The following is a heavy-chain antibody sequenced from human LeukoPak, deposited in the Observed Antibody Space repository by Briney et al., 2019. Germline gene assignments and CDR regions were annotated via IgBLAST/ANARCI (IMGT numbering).Heavy chain of an antibody. CDR2: INQDGSVK. CDR3: ARDVNWGYFDF. Sequence: GGSLRLSCAACGFTFSRDWMSWVRQAPGKGLEWVANINQDGSVKDYVDSVQGRFTISRDNAKNSLFLQMSSLGAEDTAVYYCARDVNWGYFDFWGQGALVTVSS. V-gene: IGHV3-7*01. CDR1: GFTFSRDW. J-gene: IGHJ4*02. D-gene: IGHD7-27*01.